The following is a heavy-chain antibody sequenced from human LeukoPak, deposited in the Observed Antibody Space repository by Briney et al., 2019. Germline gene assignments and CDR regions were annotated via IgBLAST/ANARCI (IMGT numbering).Heavy chain of an antibody. CDR3: ARGYDLHFGY. CDR1: GFTFDDYG. V-gene: IGHV3-20*04. CDR2: INWDGGST. D-gene: IGHD3-3*01. J-gene: IGHJ4*02. Sequence: SGGSLRLSCAASGFTFDDYGMSWVRQTPGKGLEWVSGINWDGGSTGYADSVKGRFTISRDNAKNFLYLEMNSLRAEDTALYYCARGYDLHFGYWGQGTLVTVSS.